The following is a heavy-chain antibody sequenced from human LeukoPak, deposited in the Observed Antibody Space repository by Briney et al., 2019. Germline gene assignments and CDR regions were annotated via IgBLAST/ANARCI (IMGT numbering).Heavy chain of an antibody. CDR3: ARKFLTGRLIDY. CDR1: GFTFSSYA. J-gene: IGHJ4*02. V-gene: IGHV3-30-3*01. Sequence: GGSLRLSCAASGFTFSSYAMHWVRQAPGKGLEWVAVISYDGSNKYYADSVKGRFTISRDTSRNTLYLQMNSLRAEDTALYYCARKFLTGRLIDYWGQGTLVTVSS. CDR2: ISYDGSNK. D-gene: IGHD7-27*01.